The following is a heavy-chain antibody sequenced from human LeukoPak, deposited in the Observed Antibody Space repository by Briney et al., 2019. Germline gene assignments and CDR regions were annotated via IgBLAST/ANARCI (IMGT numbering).Heavy chain of an antibody. V-gene: IGHV3-9*01. J-gene: IGHJ4*02. CDR3: ARGDGYNSATDDY. Sequence: PGRSLRLSCAAPGFTFAMHWVRQGPGKGLEWVSGISWNSGSIGYADSVKGRFTISRDNAKNSLYLQMNNLRPEDTAVYYCARGDGYNSATDDYWGQGTLVTVSS. CDR1: GFTFA. D-gene: IGHD5-24*01. CDR2: ISWNSGSI.